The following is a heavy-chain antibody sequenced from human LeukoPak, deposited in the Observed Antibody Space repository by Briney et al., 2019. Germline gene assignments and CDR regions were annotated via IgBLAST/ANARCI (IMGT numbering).Heavy chain of an antibody. CDR1: GGSISGYY. CDR2: INHSGST. V-gene: IGHV4-34*01. J-gene: IGHJ6*03. CDR3: VRSGYYLPYYYYYMDV. Sequence: SETLSLTCAVSGGSISGYYWSWIRQPPGKGLEWIGEINHSGSTNYNPSLKSRVTISVDTSKNQFSLKLSSVTAADTAVYYCVRSGYYLPYYYYYMDVWGKGTTVTVSS. D-gene: IGHD3-3*01.